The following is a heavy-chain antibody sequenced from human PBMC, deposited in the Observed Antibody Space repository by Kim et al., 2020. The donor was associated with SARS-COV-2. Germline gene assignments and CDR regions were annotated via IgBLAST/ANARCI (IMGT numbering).Heavy chain of an antibody. Sequence: ASVKVSCKASGYNFGDNSITWVRQAPGQGLEWIGWISPTNRDTNYAQNVQGRVFMTLDTSTNTVYMELRSLTSDDTAAYYCARSLHSIYDFGSGFTHNWF. J-gene: IGHJ5*01. V-gene: IGHV1-18*01. CDR1: GYNFGDNS. CDR2: ISPTNRDT. CDR3: ARSLHSIYDFGSGFTHNWF. D-gene: IGHD3-3*01.